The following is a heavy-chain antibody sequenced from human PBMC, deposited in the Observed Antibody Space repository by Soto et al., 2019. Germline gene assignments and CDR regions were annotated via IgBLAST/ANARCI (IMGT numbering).Heavy chain of an antibody. CDR3: ARSSGGYSYNGMDV. CDR1: GYTFTGYY. CDR2: INPKSGDT. Sequence: ASVKVSCKASGYTFTGYYIHWVRQAPGQGLEWMGWINPKSGDTKYAQKFQGRVTVTRDTSISTAYMELSRLRADDTAVYYCARSSGGYSYNGMDVWGQGTTVTVSS. V-gene: IGHV1-2*02. D-gene: IGHD1-26*01. J-gene: IGHJ6*02.